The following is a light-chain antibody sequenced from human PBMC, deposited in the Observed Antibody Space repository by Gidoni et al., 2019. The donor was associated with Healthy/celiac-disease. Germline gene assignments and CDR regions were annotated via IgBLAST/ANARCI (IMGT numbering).Light chain of an antibody. CDR1: QSVSSN. V-gene: IGKV3-15*01. CDR3: QQYNNWPPLT. CDR2: GAS. Sequence: EIVMTQSPATLSVSPGERATLSCRASQSVSSNLAWYQQKPGQAPRPLIYGASTRPTGIPATCSGSGSGTEFTLTISSLQSEDFAVYYCQQYNNWPPLTFXGXTKVEIK. J-gene: IGKJ4*01.